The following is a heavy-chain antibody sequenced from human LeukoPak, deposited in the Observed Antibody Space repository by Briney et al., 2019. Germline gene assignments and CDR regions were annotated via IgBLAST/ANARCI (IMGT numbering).Heavy chain of an antibody. CDR2: IRSKAYGATT. Sequence: PGRSLRLSCATSGFSFGDYAMTWVRQAPGKGLEWVGFIRSKAYGATTEYAASVKGRFTISRDDSKSVVYLQMNSLKTEDTAVYYCTTDISAVLYWGQGTLVTVSS. V-gene: IGHV3-49*04. CDR3: TTDISAVLY. CDR1: GFSFGDYA. D-gene: IGHD1-14*01. J-gene: IGHJ4*02.